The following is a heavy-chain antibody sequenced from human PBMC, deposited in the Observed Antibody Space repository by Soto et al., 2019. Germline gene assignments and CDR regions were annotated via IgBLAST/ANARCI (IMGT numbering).Heavy chain of an antibody. CDR3: ATVPQAATTDVRIEFFDC. V-gene: IGHV3-23*01. CDR2: ISGSGGST. Sequence: PGGSLRLSCAASGFTFSSYAMSWVRQAPGKGLGWVSAISGSGGSTYYADSVKRRFTISRDNSKNTLYLQMNSLRAEDTAVNDCATVPQAATTDVRIEFFDCCGQGTLVTVSS. J-gene: IGHJ4*02. CDR1: GFTFSSYA. D-gene: IGHD5-12*01.